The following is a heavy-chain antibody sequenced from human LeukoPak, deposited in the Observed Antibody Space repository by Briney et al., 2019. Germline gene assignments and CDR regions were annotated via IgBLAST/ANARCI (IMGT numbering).Heavy chain of an antibody. Sequence: GGSLGLSCAASGFSFRTYGMSWVRQAPGKGLDWVSGISGSGGRTTYADSVAGRFTVSRDNSRNTLYLQMNNLRAEDTALYYCAKDRYYDNSGNHFESEKWGQGTLVTVSS. D-gene: IGHD3-22*01. J-gene: IGHJ4*02. CDR3: AKDRYYDNSGNHFESEK. V-gene: IGHV3-23*01. CDR2: ISGSGGRT. CDR1: GFSFRTYG.